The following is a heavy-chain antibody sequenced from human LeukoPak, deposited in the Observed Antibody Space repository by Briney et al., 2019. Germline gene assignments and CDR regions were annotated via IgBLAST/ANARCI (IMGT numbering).Heavy chain of an antibody. Sequence: GGSLRLSCEVSGFIFSSYWMSWVRQAPGKGLEWVGNINQEGSERNHGDSVNGRFTISRDNAENSLYLQMNSLRAEDTAVYYCAKDPHSSGWYRNWFDPWGQGTLVTVSS. CDR3: AKDPHSSGWYRNWFDP. CDR1: GFIFSSYW. D-gene: IGHD6-19*01. CDR2: INQEGSER. J-gene: IGHJ5*02. V-gene: IGHV3-7*01.